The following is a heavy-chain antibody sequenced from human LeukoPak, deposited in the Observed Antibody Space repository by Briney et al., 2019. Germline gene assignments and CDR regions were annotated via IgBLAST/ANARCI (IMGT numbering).Heavy chain of an antibody. Sequence: SSVKVSCKASGGTFSSYAISWVRQAPGQGLEWMGRIIPIFGTANYAQKFQGRVTITTDESTSTAYMELSSLRSEDTAVYYCATDLIWSAQLSGSTTGGFDYWGQGTLVTVSS. CDR2: IIPIFGTA. J-gene: IGHJ4*02. CDR3: ATDLIWSAQLSGSTTGGFDY. D-gene: IGHD1-26*01. V-gene: IGHV1-69*05. CDR1: GGTFSSYA.